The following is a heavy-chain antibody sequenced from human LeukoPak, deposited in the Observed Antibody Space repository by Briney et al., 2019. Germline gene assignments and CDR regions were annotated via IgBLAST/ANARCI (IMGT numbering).Heavy chain of an antibody. CDR2: ISISGSTI. Sequence: PGGSLRLSCAASGFTFSSYEMESVRQAPGGGLEWVSYISISGSTIYYADSVKGRFTISRDNAKNSMYLQMNSLRAEDTAVYYCARGTTVGGYYYYMDVWGKGTTVTVSS. CDR1: GFTFSSYE. D-gene: IGHD4-11*01. J-gene: IGHJ6*03. CDR3: ARGTTVGGYYYYMDV. V-gene: IGHV3-48*03.